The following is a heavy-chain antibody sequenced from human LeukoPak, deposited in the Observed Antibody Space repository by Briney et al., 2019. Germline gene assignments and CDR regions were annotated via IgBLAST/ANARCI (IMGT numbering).Heavy chain of an antibody. D-gene: IGHD2-15*01. V-gene: IGHV4-39*01. CDR1: GGSISSSSYY. CDR2: IYYSGST. J-gene: IGHJ4*02. Sequence: SETLSLTCTVSGGSISSSSYYWGWIRQPPGKGLEWIGSIYYSGSTYYNPSLKSRVTISVDTSKNQFSLKLSSVTAADTAVYYCARHGEDCSGGSCYDHYYFDYWGQGTLVTVSS. CDR3: ARHGEDCSGGSCYDHYYFDY.